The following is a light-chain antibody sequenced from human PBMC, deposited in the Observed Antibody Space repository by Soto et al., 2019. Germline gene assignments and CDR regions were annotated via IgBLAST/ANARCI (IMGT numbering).Light chain of an antibody. CDR2: GAS. J-gene: IGKJ5*01. CDR1: QSVSSN. Sequence: EIVMTQSPATRSVSPMGRATPTCRASQSVSSNLAWYQQKPGQAPRLLIYGASTRATGIPARFSGSGSGTEFTLTISSLQSEDFAVYYCQQRNIWPPVTFGQGTRLEN. V-gene: IGKV3-15*01. CDR3: QQRNIWPPVT.